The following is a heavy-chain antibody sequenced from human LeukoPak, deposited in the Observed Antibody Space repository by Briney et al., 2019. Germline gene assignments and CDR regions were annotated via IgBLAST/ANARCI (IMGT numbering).Heavy chain of an antibody. CDR1: GGTFSSYA. Sequence: ASVKVSCKASGGTFSSYAISWVRQAPGQGLEWMGGIIPIFGTANYAQKFQGRVTITADESTSTAYMELSSLRSEDTAVYYCAKAPSGWPKFWGQGTLVTVSS. D-gene: IGHD6-19*01. J-gene: IGHJ4*02. V-gene: IGHV1-69*13. CDR2: IIPIFGTA. CDR3: AKAPSGWPKF.